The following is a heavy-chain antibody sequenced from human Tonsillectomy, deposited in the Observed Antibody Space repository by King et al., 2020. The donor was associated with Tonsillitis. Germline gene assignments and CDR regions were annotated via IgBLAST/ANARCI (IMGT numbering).Heavy chain of an antibody. V-gene: IGHV3-23*04. D-gene: IGHD3-3*01. CDR2: ISGIGGST. CDR1: GFTLSSYA. J-gene: IGHJ6*02. CDR3: AKSPPLSYDFWSGYYGMDV. Sequence: VQLVESGGGLVQPGGSLRLSCAASGFTLSSYAMSWVRQAPGKGLEWVSAISGIGGSTYYADSVKGRFTISRDNSRNTLYLQMNILRAGDTAVYYCAKSPPLSYDFWSGYYGMDVWGQGTTVTVSS.